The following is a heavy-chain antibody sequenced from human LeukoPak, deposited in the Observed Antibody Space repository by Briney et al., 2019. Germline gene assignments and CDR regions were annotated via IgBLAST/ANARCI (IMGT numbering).Heavy chain of an antibody. CDR1: GYTFTSYD. V-gene: IGHV1-8*01. D-gene: IGHD2-21*01. CDR3: ATAVKVQCGGDCFDY. CDR2: MSPNSGDT. J-gene: IGHJ4*02. Sequence: GASVKVSCKASGYTFTSYDFNWVRQATGQRPEWMGWMSPNSGDTGYAQKFQDRVTMTRNTSISTAYMELSSLRSDDTAVYYCATAVKVQCGGDCFDYWGQGTLVTVSS.